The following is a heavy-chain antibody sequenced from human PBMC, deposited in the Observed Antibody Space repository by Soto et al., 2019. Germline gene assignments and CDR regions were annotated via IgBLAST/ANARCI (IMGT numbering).Heavy chain of an antibody. J-gene: IGHJ4*02. Sequence: EVQLVESGGGLVQPGGSLRLSCAAPGFTVSSNYMTWVRQAPGKGLEWVSVIYSDDSTYYADSVKGRFTISRDNSKNTLYLQMNSLRAEDTAVYYCARGYYDSSGYPQGGDYWGQGTLVTVSS. V-gene: IGHV3-66*01. D-gene: IGHD3-22*01. CDR1: GFTVSSNY. CDR2: IYSDDST. CDR3: ARGYYDSSGYPQGGDY.